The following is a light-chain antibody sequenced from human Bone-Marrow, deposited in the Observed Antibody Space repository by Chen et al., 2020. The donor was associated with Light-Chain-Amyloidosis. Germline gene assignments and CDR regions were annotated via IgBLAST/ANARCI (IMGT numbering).Light chain of an antibody. Sequence: QSVLTQPPSASGPPGQGVSISCSGGRSNIGSNFVYWFQHVPGTAPKLLVYRNDRRPSGGPDRFSGSKSGTAASLAISGLRSEDEGSYYCAAWDDTLRGVIFGGGTKLTVL. V-gene: IGLV1-47*01. CDR3: AAWDDTLRGVI. CDR2: RND. CDR1: RSNIGSNF. J-gene: IGLJ2*01.